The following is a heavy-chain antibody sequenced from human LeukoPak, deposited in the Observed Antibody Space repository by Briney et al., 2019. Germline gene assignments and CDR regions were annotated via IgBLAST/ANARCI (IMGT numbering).Heavy chain of an antibody. CDR3: AKVSYGANFETNFFDY. V-gene: IGHV3-23*01. J-gene: IGHJ4*02. CDR2: TSGSGGST. D-gene: IGHD4-23*01. CDR1: GFTFSSYA. Sequence: GGSLRLSCAASGFTFSSYAMSWVRQAPGRGLEWVSATSGSGGSTYYADSVKGRFTVSRDSSKNTLYLQMNSLRAEDTAVYYCAKVSYGANFETNFFDYWGQGTLVTVSS.